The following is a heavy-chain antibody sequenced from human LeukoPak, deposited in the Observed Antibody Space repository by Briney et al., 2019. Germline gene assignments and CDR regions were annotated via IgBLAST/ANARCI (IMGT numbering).Heavy chain of an antibody. CDR2: ISYDGSNK. CDR1: GFTFSSYA. Sequence: GGSLRLSCAASGFTFSSYAMHWVRQAPGKGLEWVAVISYDGSNKYYADSVKGRFTISRDNSKNTLYLQMNSLRAEGTAVYYCARDLSRSRPDCSGGSCYSVYWGQGTLVTVSS. J-gene: IGHJ4*02. D-gene: IGHD2-15*01. V-gene: IGHV3-30*04. CDR3: ARDLSRSRPDCSGGSCYSVY.